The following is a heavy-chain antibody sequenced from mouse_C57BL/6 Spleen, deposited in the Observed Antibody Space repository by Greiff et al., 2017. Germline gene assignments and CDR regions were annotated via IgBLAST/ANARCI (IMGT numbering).Heavy chain of an antibody. D-gene: IGHD3-3*01. CDR3: ERVGDGAFDY. V-gene: IGHV1-55*01. CDR1: GYTFTSYW. Sequence: QVQLQQPGAELVKPGASVKMSCKASGYTFTSYWITWVKQRPGQGLEWIGEIYPGSGSTNYNEKFKSKATLTVDTASSTAYMQISSLTSEDSAVYYCERVGDGAFDYWGQGTTLTVSS. J-gene: IGHJ2*01. CDR2: IYPGSGST.